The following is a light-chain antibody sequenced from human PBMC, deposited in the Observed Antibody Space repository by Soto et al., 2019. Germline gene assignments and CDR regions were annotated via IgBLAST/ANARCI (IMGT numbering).Light chain of an antibody. CDR2: GAS. V-gene: IGKV3-15*01. CDR1: QSIRNN. J-gene: IGKJ4*01. CDR3: QHYVNWPLT. Sequence: GMKQSLGTVSLTQGERATLSCRASQSIRNNLAWYQHKPGQAPRLLIYGASTGATGVPARFSGSRSGAEFTLTISSLQSEDFAVYYCQHYVNWPLTFGGGTKVDI.